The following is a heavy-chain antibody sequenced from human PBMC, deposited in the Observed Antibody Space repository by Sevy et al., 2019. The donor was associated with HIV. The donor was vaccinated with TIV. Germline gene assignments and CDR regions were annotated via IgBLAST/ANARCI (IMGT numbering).Heavy chain of an antibody. Sequence: GGSLSLSCAASGFTFNNYGMHWVRQAPGKGLEWVGVISYDRINKYYSDSVKGRFTISRDNSKNTLDLQMNSLRPEDTAVYYCAKDAGANMGPGIIPGDGMDVWGQGTTVTVSS. CDR1: GFTFNNYG. J-gene: IGHJ6*02. V-gene: IGHV3-30*18. CDR2: ISYDRINK. D-gene: IGHD3-10*01. CDR3: AKDAGANMGPGIIPGDGMDV.